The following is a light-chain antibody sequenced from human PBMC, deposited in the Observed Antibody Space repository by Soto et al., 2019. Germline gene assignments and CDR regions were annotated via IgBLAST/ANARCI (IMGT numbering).Light chain of an antibody. V-gene: IGKV3-20*01. J-gene: IGKJ3*01. CDR1: QPVSANY. CDR3: HQYGSSPFT. Sequence: VVLTQSPATLSLSPGERATLSCRANQPVSANYLAWYQQKPGQAPRLLIYGASSRATGIPDRFSGSGSGTDFTLTISRLEPKDFAVFYCHQYGSSPFTFGPGTKVDIK. CDR2: GAS.